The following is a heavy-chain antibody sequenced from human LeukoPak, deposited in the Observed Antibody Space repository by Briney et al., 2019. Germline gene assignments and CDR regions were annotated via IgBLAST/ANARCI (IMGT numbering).Heavy chain of an antibody. D-gene: IGHD3-3*01. J-gene: IGHJ5*02. Sequence: SETLSLTCAVYGGSFSGYYWSWIRQPPGKGLEWIGEINHSGSTNYNPSLRSRVTISVDTSKNQFSLKLSSVTAADTAVYYCARSEYYDFWSGFNWFDPWGQGTLVTVSS. CDR3: ARSEYYDFWSGFNWFDP. CDR2: INHSGST. V-gene: IGHV4-34*01. CDR1: GGSFSGYY.